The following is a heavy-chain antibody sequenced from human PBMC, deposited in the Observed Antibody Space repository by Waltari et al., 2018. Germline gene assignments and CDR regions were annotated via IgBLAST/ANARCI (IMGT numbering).Heavy chain of an antibody. D-gene: IGHD1-1*01. CDR1: GFTFSSYA. CDR2: ISGSGGRT. J-gene: IGHJ4*02. Sequence: EVQLLESGGGLVQPGGSLRLSCAASGFTFSSYAMSWVRQAPGKGLEWVSAISGSGGRTYYADSLKGRFTISRDNSKNTLYLQMNGLRAEDTAVYYCAKDQQRRWTGYYFDYWGQGTLVTVSS. CDR3: AKDQQRRWTGYYFDY. V-gene: IGHV3-23*01.